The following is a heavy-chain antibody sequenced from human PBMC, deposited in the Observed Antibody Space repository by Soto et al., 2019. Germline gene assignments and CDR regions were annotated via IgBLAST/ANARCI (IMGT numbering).Heavy chain of an antibody. V-gene: IGHV1-46*03. J-gene: IGHJ4*02. D-gene: IGHD2-15*01. CDR1: GYTFTSYY. CDR3: ARRGGYCSGGSCPWAYDY. CDR2: INPSGGST. Sequence: QVQLVQSGAEVKKPGASVKVSCKASGYTFTSYYMHWVRQAPGQGLEWMGIINPSGGSTSYAQKFQGRVTMTRDKYTSTVYMELSSLRSEDTAVYYCARRGGYCSGGSCPWAYDYWGQGTLVTVSS.